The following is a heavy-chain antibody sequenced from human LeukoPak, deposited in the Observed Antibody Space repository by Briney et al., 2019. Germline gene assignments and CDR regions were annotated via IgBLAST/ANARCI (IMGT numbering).Heavy chain of an antibody. CDR3: ARGSLGHRYNFLYYFDY. Sequence: GGSLRLSCAASGFTFSSYAMHWVRQAPGKGLEYVSTIRSNGGSTYYANSVKGRFTISRDNSKNTLYLQMGSLRAEDMAVYYCARGSLGHRYNFLYYFDYWGQGTLVTVSS. V-gene: IGHV3-64*01. CDR1: GFTFSSYA. J-gene: IGHJ4*02. CDR2: IRSNGGST. D-gene: IGHD3-3*01.